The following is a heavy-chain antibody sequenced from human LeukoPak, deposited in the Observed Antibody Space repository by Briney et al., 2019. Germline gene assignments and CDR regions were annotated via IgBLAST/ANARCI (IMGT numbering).Heavy chain of an antibody. D-gene: IGHD3-22*01. Sequence: PSETLSLTCTVSGGSISSYYWSWIRQPPGKGLEWIGYIYYSGSTNYNPSLKSRVTISVDTSKNQFSLKLSSVTAADTAVYYCARVTDSSGYHPADYWGQGTLVTVSS. V-gene: IGHV4-59*01. CDR3: ARVTDSSGYHPADY. CDR1: GGSISSYY. J-gene: IGHJ4*02. CDR2: IYYSGST.